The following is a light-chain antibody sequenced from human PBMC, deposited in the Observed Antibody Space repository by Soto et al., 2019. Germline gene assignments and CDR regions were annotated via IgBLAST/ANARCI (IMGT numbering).Light chain of an antibody. Sequence: EIEMTQSPATLSVSPGEGATLSCRASQSVNNNLAWYQQTPGRAPRLLIYSTSTRAIDTADRFSGSGSGTDFTLTVSSLQAEDFAVYYCQQYHTWPLTFGGGTKVDIK. J-gene: IGKJ4*01. CDR3: QQYHTWPLT. CDR1: QSVNNN. V-gene: IGKV3-15*01. CDR2: STS.